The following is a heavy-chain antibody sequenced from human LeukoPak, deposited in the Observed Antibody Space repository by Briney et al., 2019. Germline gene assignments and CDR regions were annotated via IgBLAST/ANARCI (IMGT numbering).Heavy chain of an antibody. Sequence: GGSLRLSCAASGFTFSSYSMNWVRQAPGKGLEWVSSISSSSSYICYADSVKGRFTISRDNAKRSLYLQMNSLRAEDTAVYYCARDGPYRSGWLNWFDPWGQGTLVTVSS. CDR1: GFTFSSYS. CDR2: ISSSSSYI. V-gene: IGHV3-21*01. CDR3: ARDGPYRSGWLNWFDP. D-gene: IGHD6-19*01. J-gene: IGHJ5*02.